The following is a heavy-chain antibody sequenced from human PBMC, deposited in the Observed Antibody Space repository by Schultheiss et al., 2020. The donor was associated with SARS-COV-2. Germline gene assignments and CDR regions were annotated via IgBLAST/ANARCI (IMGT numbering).Heavy chain of an antibody. CDR2: IYYSGST. CDR1: GGSISSSSYY. J-gene: IGHJ6*02. D-gene: IGHD6-19*01. CDR3: ARDTYSSGWYGLVDV. Sequence: SQTLSLTCTVSGGSISSSSYYWGWIRQPPGKGLEWIGSIYYSGSTNYNSSLKSRVTILVDKSKNHLSLKLSNLTAADTAVYYCARDTYSSGWYGLVDVWGQGTTVTVSS. V-gene: IGHV4-39*07.